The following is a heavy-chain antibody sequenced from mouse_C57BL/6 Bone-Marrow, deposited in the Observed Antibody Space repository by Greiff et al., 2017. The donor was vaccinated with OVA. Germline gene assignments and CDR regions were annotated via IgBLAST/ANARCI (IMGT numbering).Heavy chain of an antibody. CDR3: ARTGTGVYYAMDY. D-gene: IGHD4-1*01. Sequence: QVHVKQSGAELVRPGASVKLSCKASGYTFTDYYINWVKQRPGQGLEWIARIYPGSGNTYYNEKFKGKATLTAEKSSSTAYMQLSSLTSEDSAVYFCARTGTGVYYAMDYWGQGTSVTVSS. CDR2: IYPGSGNT. V-gene: IGHV1-76*01. J-gene: IGHJ4*01. CDR1: GYTFTDYY.